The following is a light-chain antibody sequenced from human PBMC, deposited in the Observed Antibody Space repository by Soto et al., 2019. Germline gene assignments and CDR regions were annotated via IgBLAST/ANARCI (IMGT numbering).Light chain of an antibody. CDR3: SSYTGSSTLV. V-gene: IGLV2-14*01. J-gene: IGLJ1*01. CDR1: SSDVGGYNY. Sequence: QSVLTQPASVSGSPGQSITISCTGTSSDVGGYNYVSWYQQLPGKAPKLMIYDVNNRPSGVSNRFSGSKSGNTASLTISGLQAEDEADYYCSSYTGSSTLVFGTRTEVTVL. CDR2: DVN.